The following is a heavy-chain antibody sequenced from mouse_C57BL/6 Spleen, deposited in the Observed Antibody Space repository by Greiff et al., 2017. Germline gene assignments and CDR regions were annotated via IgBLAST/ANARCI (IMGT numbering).Heavy chain of an antibody. V-gene: IGHV1-19*01. D-gene: IGHD2-2*01. Sequence: VQLQQSGPVLVKPGASVKMSCKASGYTFTDYYMNWVKQSHGKSLEWIGVINPYNGGTSYNQKFKGKATLTVDKSSSTAYMELNSLTSEDSAVYYCARGGYPNWYFDVWGTGTTVTVSS. CDR2: INPYNGGT. CDR3: ARGGYPNWYFDV. J-gene: IGHJ1*03. CDR1: GYTFTDYY.